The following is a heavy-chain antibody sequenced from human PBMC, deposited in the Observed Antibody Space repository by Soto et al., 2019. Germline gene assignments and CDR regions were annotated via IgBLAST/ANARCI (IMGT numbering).Heavy chain of an antibody. D-gene: IGHD3-22*01. V-gene: IGHV3-21*01. CDR3: ASHPRDSSGYWYYFDY. J-gene: IGHJ4*02. CDR2: ISSSSSYI. CDR1: GFTFSSYS. Sequence: EVQLVESGGGLVKPGGSLRLSCAASGFTFSSYSMNWVRQAPGKGLEWVSSISSSSSYIYYADSVKGRFTISRDNAKNSMYLKMNSLSAEDTAVYYCASHPRDSSGYWYYFDYWGQGTLVTVSS.